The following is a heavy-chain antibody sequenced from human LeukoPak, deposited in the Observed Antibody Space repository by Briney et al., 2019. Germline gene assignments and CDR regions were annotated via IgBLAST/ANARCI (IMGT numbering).Heavy chain of an antibody. CDR2: ISSSGSTI. Sequence: GGSLRLSCAASGFTLSSYSMNWVRQAPGKGLEWVSCISSSGSTIYYADSVKGRFTISRDNSKNTLYLQMNSLRAEDTAVYYCAKDQRGLENWFDPWGQGTLVTVSS. J-gene: IGHJ5*02. V-gene: IGHV3-48*01. CDR3: AKDQRGLENWFDP. CDR1: GFTLSSYS. D-gene: IGHD5-24*01.